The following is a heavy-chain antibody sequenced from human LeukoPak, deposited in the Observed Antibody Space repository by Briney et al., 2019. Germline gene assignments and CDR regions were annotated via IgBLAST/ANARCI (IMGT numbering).Heavy chain of an antibody. V-gene: IGHV1-2*02. J-gene: IGHJ4*02. CDR1: GYTFTAYY. CDR2: INPNSGGT. CDR3: AMASSGFGGYFDS. D-gene: IGHD3-10*01. Sequence: ASVKVSCKASGYTFTAYYLHWVRQAPGQGLEWMGWINPNSGGTNYAQKFQGRVTMTRDTSISTAYMELSSLRSDDTAVYYCAMASSGFGGYFDSWGQGTLVTVSS.